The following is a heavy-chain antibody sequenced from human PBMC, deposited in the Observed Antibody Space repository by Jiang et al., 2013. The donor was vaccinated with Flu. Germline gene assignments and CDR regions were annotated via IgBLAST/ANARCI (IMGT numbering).Heavy chain of an antibody. Sequence: KGLEWIGYIYYSGSTNYNPSLKSRVTISVDTSKNQFSLKLSSVTAADTAVYYCARGHSGILTGFDIWGQGTMVTVSS. D-gene: IGHD3-9*01. V-gene: IGHV4-59*01. CDR3: ARGHSGILTGFDI. J-gene: IGHJ3*02. CDR2: IYYSGST.